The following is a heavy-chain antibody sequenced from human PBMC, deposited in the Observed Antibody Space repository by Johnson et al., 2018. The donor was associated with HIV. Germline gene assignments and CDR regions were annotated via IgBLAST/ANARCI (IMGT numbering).Heavy chain of an antibody. CDR1: GFTFDDYG. J-gene: IGHJ3*02. Sequence: VQLVESGGGVVRPGGSLRLSCAASGFTFDDYGMSWVRQAPGKGLEWVAGINWNGGSAGYADSVKGRFTISRDNAKNSLYLQMNSLRAEDTALYYCARREGTTGTFSAFDIWGQGTMVTVSS. CDR3: ARREGTTGTFSAFDI. V-gene: IGHV3-20*04. D-gene: IGHD1-1*01. CDR2: INWNGGSA.